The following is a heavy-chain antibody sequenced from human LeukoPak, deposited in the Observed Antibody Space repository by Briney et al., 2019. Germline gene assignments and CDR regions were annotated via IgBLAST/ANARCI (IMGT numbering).Heavy chain of an antibody. CDR3: AKGPHIVVVPGPNWFDP. CDR1: GFTFSSYA. D-gene: IGHD2-21*01. CDR2: ISGSGGST. J-gene: IGHJ5*02. Sequence: GGSLRLSCAASGFTFSSYAMSWVRLAPGKGLEWVSAISGSGGSTYYADSVKGRFTISRDNSKNTLYLQMNSLRAEDTAVYYCAKGPHIVVVPGPNWFDPRGQGTLVTVSS. V-gene: IGHV3-23*01.